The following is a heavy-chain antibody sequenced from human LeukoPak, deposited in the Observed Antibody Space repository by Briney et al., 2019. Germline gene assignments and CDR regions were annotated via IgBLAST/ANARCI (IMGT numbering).Heavy chain of an antibody. CDR3: ARLSSGWHSHFDY. CDR1: GYSFTSNW. J-gene: IGHJ4*02. D-gene: IGHD6-19*01. V-gene: IGHV5-51*01. CDR2: IYPGDSDT. Sequence: HGESLKISCKGSGYSFTSNWIGWVRQMPGKGLEWMGIIYPGDSDTRYSPSFQGQVTISADKSISTAYLQWSSLKASDNAMYYCARLSSGWHSHFDYWGQGTLVTVSS.